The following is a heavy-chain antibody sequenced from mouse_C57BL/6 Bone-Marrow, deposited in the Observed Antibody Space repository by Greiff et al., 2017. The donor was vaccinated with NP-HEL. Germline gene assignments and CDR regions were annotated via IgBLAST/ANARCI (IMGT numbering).Heavy chain of an antibody. CDR2: ISSGSSTI. CDR3: ARPPIYYDEHWFAY. Sequence: EVMLVESGGGLVKPGGSLKLSCAASGFTFSDYGMHWVRQAPEKGLEWVAYISSGSSTIYYADTVKGRFTISRDNAKNTLFLQMTSLRSEDTAMYYCARPPIYYDEHWFAYWGQGTLVTVSA. D-gene: IGHD2-4*01. J-gene: IGHJ3*01. CDR1: GFTFSDYG. V-gene: IGHV5-17*01.